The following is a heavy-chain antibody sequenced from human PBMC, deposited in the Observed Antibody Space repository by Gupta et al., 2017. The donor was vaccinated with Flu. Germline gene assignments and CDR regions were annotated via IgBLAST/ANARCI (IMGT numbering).Heavy chain of an antibody. Sequence: NSGSTYYNPSLKSRLTISIDTSQNQFSLKLPSVTAADTAVYYCARGGRGGDYVHYWGQGTLVTVSS. CDR2: NSGST. J-gene: IGHJ4*02. D-gene: IGHD1-26*01. CDR3: ARGGRGGDYVHY. V-gene: IGHV4-31*02.